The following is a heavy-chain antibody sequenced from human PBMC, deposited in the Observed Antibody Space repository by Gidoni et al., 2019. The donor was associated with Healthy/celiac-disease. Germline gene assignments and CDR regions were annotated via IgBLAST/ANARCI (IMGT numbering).Heavy chain of an antibody. CDR1: GFTFSSYW. D-gene: IGHD3-22*01. V-gene: IGHV3-7*01. J-gene: IGHJ3*02. CDR3: ARDNYYDSSGDAFDI. CDR2: IKQDGSEK. Sequence: EVQLVESGGGLVQPGGSLRLSCAASGFTFSSYWMSWVRQAPGKGLEWVANIKQDGSEKYYVDSVKGRFTISRDNAKNSLYLQMNSLRAEDTAVYYCARDNYYDSSGDAFDIWGQGTMVTVSS.